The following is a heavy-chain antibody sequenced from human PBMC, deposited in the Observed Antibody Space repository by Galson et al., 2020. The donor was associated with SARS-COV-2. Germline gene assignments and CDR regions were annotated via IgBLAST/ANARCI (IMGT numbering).Heavy chain of an antibody. CDR1: GFTFSSYG. Sequence: GGSLRLSCVASGFTFSSYGMHWVRQAPGKGLEWVAVIWYDGSNKYYADSVKGRFTISRDNSKNTLYLQMNSLRAEDTAVYYCARGPYYGSGSEVAYWGQGTLVTVSS. J-gene: IGHJ4*02. V-gene: IGHV3-33*01. CDR3: ARGPYYGSGSEVAY. CDR2: IWYDGSNK. D-gene: IGHD3-10*01.